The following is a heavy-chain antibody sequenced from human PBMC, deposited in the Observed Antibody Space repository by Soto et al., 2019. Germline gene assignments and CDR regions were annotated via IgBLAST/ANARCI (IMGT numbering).Heavy chain of an antibody. J-gene: IGHJ5*02. CDR2: IYYSGST. CDR1: GGSISSSSYY. D-gene: IGHD2-21*02. V-gene: IGHV4-39*02. CDR3: ARGFSGGDADWFDP. Sequence: SSETLSLTCTVSGGSISSSSYYWGWIRQPPGKGLEWIGSIYYSGSTYYNPSLKSRVTITRDTSASTAYMELSSLRSEDTAVYYCARGFSGGDADWFDPWGQGSLVTVSS.